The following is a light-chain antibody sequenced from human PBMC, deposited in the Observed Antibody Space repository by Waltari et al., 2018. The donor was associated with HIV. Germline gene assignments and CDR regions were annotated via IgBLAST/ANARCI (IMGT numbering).Light chain of an antibody. CDR3: QQRSNWPWT. V-gene: IGKV3-11*01. Sequence: IVLTQSPVSLSLSPGESDTISFRASQSVTESLAWYQKRLGQAPRLLIYAASNRATATPARFSGSGSGTDFTLTISSLEPDDFAVYYCQQRSNWPWTFGQGTKVEIK. CDR1: QSVTES. CDR2: AAS. J-gene: IGKJ1*01.